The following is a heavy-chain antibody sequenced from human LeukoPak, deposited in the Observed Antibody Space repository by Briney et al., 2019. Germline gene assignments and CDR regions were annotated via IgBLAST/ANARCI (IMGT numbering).Heavy chain of an antibody. CDR1: GYTFTGYY. D-gene: IGHD5-18*01. V-gene: IGHV1-2*02. Sequence: ASVTVSCMASGYTFTGYYVHWVRQAPGQGLEWMGWINPNSCGTNYAQKFQGRVTITRDTSISTAYMELSRLRSHDTAVYYCARDFSPRGYSYGYEDYWGQGTLVTVSS. CDR2: INPNSCGT. J-gene: IGHJ4*02. CDR3: ARDFSPRGYSYGYEDY.